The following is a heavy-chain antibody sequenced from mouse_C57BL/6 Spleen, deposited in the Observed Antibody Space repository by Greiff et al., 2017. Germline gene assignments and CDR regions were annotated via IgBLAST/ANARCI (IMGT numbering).Heavy chain of an antibody. CDR2: ISGGGGNT. J-gene: IGHJ3*01. V-gene: IGHV5-9*01. CDR1: GFTFSSYT. D-gene: IGHD2-3*01. CDR3: ARQDGYWFAY. Sequence: EVKLMESGGGLVKPGGSLKLSCAASGFTFSSYTMSWVRQTPEKRLEWVATISGGGGNTYYPDSVKGRFTISRDNAKNTLDLQMSSLRSEDTALYYCARQDGYWFAYWGQGTLVTVSA.